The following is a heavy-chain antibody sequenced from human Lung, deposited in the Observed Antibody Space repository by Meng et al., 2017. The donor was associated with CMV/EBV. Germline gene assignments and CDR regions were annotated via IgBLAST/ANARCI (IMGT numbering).Heavy chain of an antibody. Sequence: GGSXRLXXAASGFTFSSYAMSWVRQAPGKGLEWVSAISGSGGSTYYADSVKGRFTISRDNSKNTLYLQMNSLRAEDTAVYYCAKDGGYCSSTSCYLIPTYYYYYGMDVWXQGTXVTVAS. D-gene: IGHD2-2*01. CDR1: GFTFSSYA. CDR3: AKDGGYCSSTSCYLIPTYYYYYGMDV. CDR2: ISGSGGST. V-gene: IGHV3-23*01. J-gene: IGHJ6*02.